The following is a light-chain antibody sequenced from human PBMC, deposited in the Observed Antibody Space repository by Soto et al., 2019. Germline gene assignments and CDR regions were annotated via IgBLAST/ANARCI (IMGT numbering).Light chain of an antibody. J-gene: IGKJ5*01. CDR3: QQRSNRPLT. V-gene: IGKV3-11*01. Sequence: EIVLTQSPATLSLSPGEIATLSCRASQSVSSYLAWYQQKPGQAPRLLIYDTSIRASGIPARFSGSGSGTDFTLNIICLDPEDFAVYYCQQRSNRPLTFGHGTRLEIK. CDR2: DTS. CDR1: QSVSSY.